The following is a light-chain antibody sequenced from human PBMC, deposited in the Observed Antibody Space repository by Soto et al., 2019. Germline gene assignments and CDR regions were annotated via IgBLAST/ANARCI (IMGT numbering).Light chain of an antibody. CDR2: AAS. Sequence: IPMTQSPSSLSASVGDRVTITCRASQSILNSLNWYQQKPGKAPRVLIYAASSLQSGVPSRFSGGGSGTDFTLTISSLQPEDFATYYCQQSYSTPRTFGQGTKVDIK. CDR1: QSILNS. CDR3: QQSYSTPRT. J-gene: IGKJ1*01. V-gene: IGKV1-39*01.